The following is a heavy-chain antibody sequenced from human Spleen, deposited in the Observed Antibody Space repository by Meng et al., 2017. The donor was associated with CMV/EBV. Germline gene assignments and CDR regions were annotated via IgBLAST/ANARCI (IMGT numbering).Heavy chain of an antibody. J-gene: IGHJ4*02. V-gene: IGHV3-NL1*01. D-gene: IGHD6-19*01. CDR3: ATTAVAGTNDY. Sequence: GESLKISCAASGFSFSSYGMHWVRQAPGKGLEWVSVIYSGGSTYYADSVEGRFTISRDNSKNTLYLQMNSLRAEDTAVYYCATTAVAGTNDYWGQGTLVTVSS. CDR1: GFSFSSYG. CDR2: IYSGGST.